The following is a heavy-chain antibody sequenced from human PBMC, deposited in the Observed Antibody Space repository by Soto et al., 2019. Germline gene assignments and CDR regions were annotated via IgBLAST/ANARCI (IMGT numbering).Heavy chain of an antibody. Sequence: ASVKVSCKASGYTFTSYYMHWVRQAPGQGLEWMGIINPSGGSTSYAQKFQGRVTMTRDTSTSTVYMELSSLRSEDTAVYYCARDPRYSGLQAPDAFDIWGQGTMVTVSS. CDR1: GYTFTSYY. D-gene: IGHD5-12*01. J-gene: IGHJ3*02. V-gene: IGHV1-46*03. CDR2: INPSGGST. CDR3: ARDPRYSGLQAPDAFDI.